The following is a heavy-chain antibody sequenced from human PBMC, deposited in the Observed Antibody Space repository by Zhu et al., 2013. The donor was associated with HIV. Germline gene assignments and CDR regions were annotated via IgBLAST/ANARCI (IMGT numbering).Heavy chain of an antibody. CDR3: ARGAGYDSSGYYNDY. V-gene: IGHV1-46*02. Sequence: QVLLVQSGAEVKKPGASVKISCKAPGVITKNYYIHWLRQAPGEGLEWMGIINPSGGTGYGQDFQGRVTMTRDTSIITAYMEVSRLRSDDTAVYYCARGAGYDSSGYYNDYWGQGTLVTVSS. CDR1: GVITKNYY. J-gene: IGHJ4*02. D-gene: IGHD3-22*01. CDR2: INPSGGT.